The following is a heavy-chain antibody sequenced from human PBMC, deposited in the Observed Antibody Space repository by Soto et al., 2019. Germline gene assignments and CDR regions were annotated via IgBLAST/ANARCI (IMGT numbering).Heavy chain of an antibody. CDR3: VKPGSYSYYFDY. CDR2: ISSNGGST. CDR1: GFTFSSYA. J-gene: IGHJ4*02. V-gene: IGHV3-64D*06. D-gene: IGHD1-26*01. Sequence: EVQLVESGGGLVQPGGSLRLSCSASGFTFSSYAMHWVRQAPGKGLVYVSVISSNGGSTYYADSVKGRFTISRDNSKNTLYLQMSRLRAEDTAVYYCVKPGSYSYYFDYRGQGTLVNVSS.